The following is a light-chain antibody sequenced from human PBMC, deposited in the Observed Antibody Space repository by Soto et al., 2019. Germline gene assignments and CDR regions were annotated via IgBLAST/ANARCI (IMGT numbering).Light chain of an antibody. J-gene: IGLJ2*01. V-gene: IGLV2-14*01. Sequence: QSALTQPASVSGSPGQSITISCTGTNSDIGPYTYVSWYQQHPGKAPKLMIYEINNRPSGVSYRFSGSKSGNTASLTISGLQAEDEADYYCSSYTSSNPYIFGGGTKLTVL. CDR2: EIN. CDR3: SSYTSSNPYI. CDR1: NSDIGPYTY.